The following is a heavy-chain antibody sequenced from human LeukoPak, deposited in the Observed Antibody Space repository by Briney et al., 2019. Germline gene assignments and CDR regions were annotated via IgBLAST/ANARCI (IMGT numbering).Heavy chain of an antibody. CDR3: ASDFGSGSFFAY. D-gene: IGHD3-10*01. Sequence: GSLRLSCAASGFTFSTHWMSWVRQIPGKGLEWVANIKQDGSEKHYVDSVRGRFTISRDNAESSLYLQMNSLRAEDTAVYYCASDFGSGSFFAYWGQGTLVTVSS. J-gene: IGHJ4*02. CDR2: IKQDGSEK. V-gene: IGHV3-7*03. CDR1: GFTFSTHW.